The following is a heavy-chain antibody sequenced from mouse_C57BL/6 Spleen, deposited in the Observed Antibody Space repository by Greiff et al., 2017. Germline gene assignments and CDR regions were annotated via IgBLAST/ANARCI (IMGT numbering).Heavy chain of an antibody. V-gene: IGHV1-26*01. CDR3: ALWSAY. CDR1: GYTFTDYY. CDR2: INPNNGGT. Sequence: EVQLQQSGPELVKPGASVKISCKASGYTFTDYYMNWVKQSHGKSLEWIGDINPNNGGTSYNQKFKGKATLTVDKSSSTAYMELRSLTSEDSAVYYWALWSAYWGQGTLVTVSA. J-gene: IGHJ3*01.